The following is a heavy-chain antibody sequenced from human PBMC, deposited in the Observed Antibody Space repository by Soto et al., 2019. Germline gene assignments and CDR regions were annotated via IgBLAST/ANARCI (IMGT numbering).Heavy chain of an antibody. CDR2: IYYSGST. CDR3: ARLLGTGNWYFDL. V-gene: IGHV4-39*01. CDR1: GGSISSSSYY. D-gene: IGHD3-10*01. Sequence: PSETLSLTCTVSGGSISSSSYYWGWIRQPPGKGLEWIGSIYYSGSTYYNPSLKSRVTIPVDTSKNQFSLKLSSVTAADTAVYYCARLLGTGNWYFDLWGRGTLVTVSS. J-gene: IGHJ2*01.